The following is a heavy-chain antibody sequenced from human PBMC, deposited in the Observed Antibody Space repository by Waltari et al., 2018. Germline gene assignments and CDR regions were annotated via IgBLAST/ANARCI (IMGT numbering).Heavy chain of an antibody. V-gene: IGHV1-46*01. CDR2: INPSGGST. CDR1: GYTFPSYS. J-gene: IGHJ6*02. D-gene: IGHD3-3*01. Sequence: QVQLVQSGAEVKKPGASVKVSCKASGYTFPSYSMHWVRQAPGQGLEWMGIINPSGGSTSYAQKFQGRVTMTRDTSTSTVYMELSSLRSEDTAVYYCARERAITIFGVDNYYGMDVWGQGTTVTVSS. CDR3: ARERAITIFGVDNYYGMDV.